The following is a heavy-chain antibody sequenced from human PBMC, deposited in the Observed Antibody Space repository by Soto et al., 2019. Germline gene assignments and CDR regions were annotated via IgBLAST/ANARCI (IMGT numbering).Heavy chain of an antibody. CDR2: IYYSGST. Sequence: PSETLSLTCTVSGGSISSYYWSWIRQPPGKGLEWIGYIYYSGSTNYNPSLKSRVTISVDTSKNQFSLKLGSVTAADTAVYYCARDRIYYDSSGYLPYYYYGMDVWGQGTTVTVSS. J-gene: IGHJ6*02. D-gene: IGHD3-22*01. CDR1: GGSISSYY. V-gene: IGHV4-59*01. CDR3: ARDRIYYDSSGYLPYYYYGMDV.